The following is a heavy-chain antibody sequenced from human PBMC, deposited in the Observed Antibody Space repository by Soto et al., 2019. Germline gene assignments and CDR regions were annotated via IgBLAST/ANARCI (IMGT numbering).Heavy chain of an antibody. Sequence: SETLSLTCTVSGGSISSGDYYWSWIRQPPGKGLEWIGYIYYSGSTYYNPSLKSRVTISVDTSKNQFSLKLSSVTAADTAVYYCARETTPGGWFDPWGQGTLVTVSS. CDR2: IYYSGST. CDR3: ARETTPGGWFDP. V-gene: IGHV4-30-4*01. D-gene: IGHD4-17*01. CDR1: GGSISSGDYY. J-gene: IGHJ5*02.